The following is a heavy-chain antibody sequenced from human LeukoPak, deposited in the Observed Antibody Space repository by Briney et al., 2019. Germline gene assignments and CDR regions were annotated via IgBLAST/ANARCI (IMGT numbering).Heavy chain of an antibody. D-gene: IGHD3-16*01. J-gene: IGHJ4*02. Sequence: GESLKISCKGSGYTFTNYWIAWVRQVPGKGREWWVIIYPGESDNKYSPSFQGLFTISADKSITPAYFQWIIWKASDTAMYYCARRLVNNAYDSGGEGTLVTVS. V-gene: IGHV5-51*01. CDR3: ARRLVNNAYDS. CDR2: IYPGESDN. CDR1: GYTFTNYW.